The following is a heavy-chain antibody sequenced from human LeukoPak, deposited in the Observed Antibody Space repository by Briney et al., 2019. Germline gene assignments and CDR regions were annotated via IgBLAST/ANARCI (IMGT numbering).Heavy chain of an antibody. Sequence: SETLSLTCTVSGGSISSGAYYWGWIRQPPGKGLEWIGSIYYSGSTYYNPSLKSRVTISVDTSKNQFSLKLSSVTAADTAVYYCARAPIVGATTGFDYWGQGTLVTVSS. CDR3: ARAPIVGATTGFDY. CDR1: GGSISSGAYY. J-gene: IGHJ4*02. V-gene: IGHV4-39*01. D-gene: IGHD1-26*01. CDR2: IYYSGST.